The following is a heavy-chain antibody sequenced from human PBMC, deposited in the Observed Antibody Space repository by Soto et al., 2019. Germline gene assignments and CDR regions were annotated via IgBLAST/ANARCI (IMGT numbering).Heavy chain of an antibody. V-gene: IGHV3-74*01. CDR1: GFTFSSHW. D-gene: IGHD3-3*01. CDR3: AKVSPIFGVVITPSFDY. J-gene: IGHJ4*02. Sequence: PGGSLRLSCAASGFTFSSHWMHWVRQAPGKGLVWVSRIKSDGSSTNYADSVKGRFTISRDNAKNTLYLQMNSLRAEDTAVYYCAKVSPIFGVVITPSFDYWGQGTLVTVSS. CDR2: IKSDGSST.